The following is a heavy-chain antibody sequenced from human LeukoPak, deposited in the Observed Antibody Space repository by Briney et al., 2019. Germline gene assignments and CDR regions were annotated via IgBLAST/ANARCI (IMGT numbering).Heavy chain of an antibody. Sequence: ASVKVSCKASGDSFASYPFSWVRQAPGQGLEWMAWIKPYNGDTDYEQTVQGRLTMTTDTSTSTVYMELRNLRSDDTAVYYCARDYCIGGHCYHEYWGQGTLVTVSS. CDR1: GDSFASYP. J-gene: IGHJ4*02. D-gene: IGHD2-15*01. V-gene: IGHV1-18*01. CDR2: IKPYNGDT. CDR3: ARDYCIGGHCYHEY.